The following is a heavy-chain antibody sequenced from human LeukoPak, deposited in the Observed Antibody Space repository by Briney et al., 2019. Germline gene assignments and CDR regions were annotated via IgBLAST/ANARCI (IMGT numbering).Heavy chain of an antibody. V-gene: IGHV3-53*01. D-gene: IGHD3-10*01. CDR3: ARGVYMVRGLFFDY. J-gene: IGHJ4*02. Sequence: GGSLRLSCAASGFTVSSNYMSWVRQAPGKGLEWVSVIYSGGSTYYADSVKGRFTISRDNSKNTLYLQMNSLRAEDMAVYYCARGVYMVRGLFFDYWGQGTLVTVSS. CDR1: GFTVSSNY. CDR2: IYSGGST.